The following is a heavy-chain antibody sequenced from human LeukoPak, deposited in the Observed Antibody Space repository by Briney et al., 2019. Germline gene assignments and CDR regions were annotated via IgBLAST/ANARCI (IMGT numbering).Heavy chain of an antibody. V-gene: IGHV1-18*01. CDR1: GYTFTSYG. Sequence: ASVKVSCKASGYTFTSYGISWVRQAPGQGLEWIGWISAYNGNTNYAQKLQGRVTMTTDTSTSTAYMELRSLRSDDTAVYYCARDLYGDYVGYFDYWGQGTLVTVSS. D-gene: IGHD4-17*01. J-gene: IGHJ4*02. CDR3: ARDLYGDYVGYFDY. CDR2: ISAYNGNT.